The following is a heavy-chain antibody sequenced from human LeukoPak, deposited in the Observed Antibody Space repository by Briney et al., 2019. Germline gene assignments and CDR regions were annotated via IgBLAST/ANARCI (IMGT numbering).Heavy chain of an antibody. CDR1: GYTFTSYY. CDR2: INRSGGST. D-gene: IGHD3-16*01. CDR3: ARGASVGDYYYYYGMDV. J-gene: IGHJ6*02. Sequence: GASVKVSCKASGYTFTSYYMHWVRQAPGQGLEWMGIINRSGGSTSYAQKFQGRVTMTRDTSTSTVYMELSSLRSEDTAVYYCARGASVGDYYYYYGMDVWGQGTTVTVSS. V-gene: IGHV1-46*01.